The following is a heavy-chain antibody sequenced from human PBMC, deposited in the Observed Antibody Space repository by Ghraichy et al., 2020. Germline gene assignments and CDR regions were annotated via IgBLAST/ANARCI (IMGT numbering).Heavy chain of an antibody. CDR3: ARDLGSEYISSPRLNWLDR. Sequence: GGSLRLSCVASGFTFSSYNMNWVRQAPGKGLEWVSYISSGDTYIYYADSVKGRFTISRDNARDSLYLEMINLRAEYTAVYYCARDLGSEYISSPRLNWLDRWGQGSLVTVSS. D-gene: IGHD3-3*02. V-gene: IGHV3-21*01. J-gene: IGHJ5*02. CDR1: GFTFSSYN. CDR2: ISSGDTYI.